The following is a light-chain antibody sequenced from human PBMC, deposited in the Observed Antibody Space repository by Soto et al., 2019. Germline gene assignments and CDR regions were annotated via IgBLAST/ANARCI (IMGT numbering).Light chain of an antibody. CDR2: LGY. Sequence: DIVMTQSPLSLPVTPGEPASISCRSSHSLLHIHVYNYLDWYLQKPGQSPQLLIYLGYNRASGVPYMFSGSGSGTDFTLKISRVVAEDVGVYDCLQALQTPPYTFGQGTKLEIK. CDR1: HSLLHIHVYNY. J-gene: IGKJ2*01. V-gene: IGKV2-28*01. CDR3: LQALQTPPYT.